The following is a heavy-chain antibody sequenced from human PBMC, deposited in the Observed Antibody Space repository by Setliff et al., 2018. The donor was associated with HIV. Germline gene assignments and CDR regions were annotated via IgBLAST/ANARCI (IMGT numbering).Heavy chain of an antibody. Sequence: AGGSLRLSCAASGFTFSSYSMNWVRQAPGKGLEWVSYISGDTRIINYADSVKGRFTISRDNAKNSLYLQMNSLRVEDTALYYCARDLNWGFDYWGQGTLVTAPQ. D-gene: IGHD7-27*01. V-gene: IGHV3-48*01. CDR1: GFTFSSYS. CDR2: ISGDTRII. J-gene: IGHJ4*02. CDR3: ARDLNWGFDY.